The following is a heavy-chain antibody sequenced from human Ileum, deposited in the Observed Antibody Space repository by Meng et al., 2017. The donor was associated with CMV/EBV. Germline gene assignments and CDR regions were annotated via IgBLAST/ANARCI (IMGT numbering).Heavy chain of an antibody. Sequence: ASVKSSCKASGYTFTGRYLHWVRLAPGQGLEGMGWIDPDNGGTNYAQEFQGRVSMIRDTSASTAYMVQISLSYDDTGIYYCASGSIADIYGNNWFDPWGQGTLVTVSS. D-gene: IGHD5-18*01. V-gene: IGHV1-2*02. CDR3: ASGSIADIYGNNWFDP. CDR2: IDPDNGGT. J-gene: IGHJ5*02. CDR1: GYTFTGRY.